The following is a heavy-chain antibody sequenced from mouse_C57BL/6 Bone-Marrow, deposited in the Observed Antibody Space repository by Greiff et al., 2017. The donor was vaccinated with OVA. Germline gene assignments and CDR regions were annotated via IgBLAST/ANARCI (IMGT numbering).Heavy chain of an antibody. CDR1: GYTFTSYW. CDR3: ARGSWVPDY. Sequence: QVQLQQPGAELVRPGSSVKLSCKASGYTFTSYWMDWVKQRPGQGLEWIGNIYPSDSETHYNQKFKDKATLTVDKSSSTAYMQLSSLTSEDSAVYYCARGSWVPDYWGQDTTLTVSS. V-gene: IGHV1-61*01. D-gene: IGHD4-1*01. CDR2: IYPSDSET. J-gene: IGHJ2*01.